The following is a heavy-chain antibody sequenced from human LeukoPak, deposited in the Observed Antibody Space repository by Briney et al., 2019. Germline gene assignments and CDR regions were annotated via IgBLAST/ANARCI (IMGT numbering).Heavy chain of an antibody. CDR2: IGARDGRT. Sequence: GGSLRLSCAASGFTFRNYAMTWVRQAPGKGLDWVALIGARDGRTYYADPVKGRFTISRDNFKNTLYLQMNSLRAEDTAVYYCAKVGPGLEGFDYWGQGTLVTVSS. V-gene: IGHV3-23*01. J-gene: IGHJ4*02. CDR1: GFTFRNYA. CDR3: AKVGPGLEGFDY.